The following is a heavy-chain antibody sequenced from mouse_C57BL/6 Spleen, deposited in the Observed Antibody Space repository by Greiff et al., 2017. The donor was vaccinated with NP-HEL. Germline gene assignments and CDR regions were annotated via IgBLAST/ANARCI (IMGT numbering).Heavy chain of an antibody. D-gene: IGHD4-1*01. CDR1: GFTFSSYA. CDR3: ARDPPDWPYYFDY. CDR2: ISDGGSYT. J-gene: IGHJ2*01. V-gene: IGHV5-4*01. Sequence: EVQVVESGGGLVKPGGSLKLSCAASGFTFSSYAMSWVRQTPEKRLEWVATISDGGSYTYYPDNVKGRFTISRDNAKNNLYLQMSHLKSEDTAMYYCARDPPDWPYYFDYWGQGTTLTVSS.